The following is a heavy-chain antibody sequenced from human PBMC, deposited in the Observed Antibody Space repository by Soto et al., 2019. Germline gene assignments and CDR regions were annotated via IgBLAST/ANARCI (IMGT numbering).Heavy chain of an antibody. D-gene: IGHD3-3*01. CDR1: GYSFTNYG. V-gene: IGHV1-18*04. Sequence: QVQLVQSGGEVKKPGASVKVSCKPSGYSFTNYGVSWVRQAPGQGLEWMAWISVYSGNTNYAQKFQGRVTMTTDTSTSTAYMELRSLRSDDTAIYYCATYSLGYYSYYGMDVWGQGTTVNVSS. CDR2: ISVYSGNT. J-gene: IGHJ6*02. CDR3: ATYSLGYYSYYGMDV.